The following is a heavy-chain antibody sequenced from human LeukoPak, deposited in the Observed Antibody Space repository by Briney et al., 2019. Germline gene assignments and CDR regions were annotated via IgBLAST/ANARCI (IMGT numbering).Heavy chain of an antibody. J-gene: IGHJ4*02. CDR2: ISTSGNTI. Sequence: GGSLRLSCAASGFIFSSYEMNWVRQAPGKGLEWVSYISTSGNTIYYADSVKGRFTISRDNAKNSLYLQMNSLRAEDTAVYYCARSGPRAALDYWGQGTLVTVSS. V-gene: IGHV3-48*03. CDR1: GFIFSSYE. D-gene: IGHD6-25*01. CDR3: ARSGPRAALDY.